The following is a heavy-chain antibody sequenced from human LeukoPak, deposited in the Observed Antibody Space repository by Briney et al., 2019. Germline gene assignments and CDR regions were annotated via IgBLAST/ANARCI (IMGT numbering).Heavy chain of an antibody. CDR3: ARLPYYYDSSGYPNFDS. CDR2: IYPGDSDT. CDR1: GYSFTSYW. Sequence: GESLKISCKGSGYSFTSYWIGWVRQMPGRGLEWMGIIYPGDSDTRYSPSFQGQVTISADKSISTAYLQWSSLKASDTAMYYCARLPYYYDSSGYPNFDSWGQGTLVTVSS. D-gene: IGHD3-22*01. V-gene: IGHV5-51*01. J-gene: IGHJ4*02.